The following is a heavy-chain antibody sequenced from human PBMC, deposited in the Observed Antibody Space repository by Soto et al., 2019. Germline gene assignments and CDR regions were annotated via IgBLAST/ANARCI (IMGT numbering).Heavy chain of an antibody. CDR3: AKGREFRSPITVNDY. D-gene: IGHD1-20*01. Sequence: GGSLRLSCAASGFTFSAYAMSWVRQAPGKGLEWVSAIGGGGTTTYYADSVKGRFTVSRDNSKNTLYLQMHSLRGEDTAIYYCAKGREFRSPITVNDYPGQATRVTVSS. V-gene: IGHV3-23*01. CDR2: IGGGGTTT. J-gene: IGHJ4*02. CDR1: GFTFSAYA.